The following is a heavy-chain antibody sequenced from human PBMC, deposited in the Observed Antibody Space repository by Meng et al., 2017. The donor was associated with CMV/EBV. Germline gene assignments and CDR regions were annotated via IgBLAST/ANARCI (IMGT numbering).Heavy chain of an antibody. J-gene: IGHJ4*02. D-gene: IGHD3-16*01. V-gene: IGHV3-74*01. CDR2: INSDGSST. CDR1: GFTFSSYW. CDR3: ARDGANRAFDY. Sequence: LSLTCAASGFTFSSYWMHWVRQAPGKGLVWVSRINSDGSSTSYADSVKGRFTISRDNSKNTLYLQMNSLRAGDTAVYYCARDGANRAFDYWGQGTLVTVSS.